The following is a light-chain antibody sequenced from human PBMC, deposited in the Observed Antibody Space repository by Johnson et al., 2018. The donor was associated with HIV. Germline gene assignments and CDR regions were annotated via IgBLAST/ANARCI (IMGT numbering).Light chain of an antibody. Sequence: QSALTQPPSVSAAPGQTVNISCSGNVSNIESYFVSWYQQLPGAAPTLLIYEDNKRPSGIPDRFSGFKSGATATLGITGLQTGDEADYYCGIWDASLSAYVFVTGTKVTVL. V-gene: IGLV1-51*02. CDR1: VSNIESYF. J-gene: IGLJ1*01. CDR2: EDN. CDR3: GIWDASLSAYV.